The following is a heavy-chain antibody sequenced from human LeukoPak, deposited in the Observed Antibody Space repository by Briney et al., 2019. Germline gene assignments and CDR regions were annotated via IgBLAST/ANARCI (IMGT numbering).Heavy chain of an antibody. Sequence: GGSLRLSCAASGFTFDDYAMHWVRQAPGKGLEWVSGISWNSGSIGYADSVKGRFTISRDNSKNTLYLQMNSLRAEDTAVYYCAKLVMDLPDAFDIWGQGTMVTVSS. CDR2: ISWNSGSI. D-gene: IGHD3-16*01. CDR1: GFTFDDYA. J-gene: IGHJ3*02. V-gene: IGHV3-9*01. CDR3: AKLVMDLPDAFDI.